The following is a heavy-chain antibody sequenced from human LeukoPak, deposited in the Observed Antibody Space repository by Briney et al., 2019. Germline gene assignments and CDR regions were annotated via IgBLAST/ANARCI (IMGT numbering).Heavy chain of an antibody. Sequence: PSETLSLTCAVYGGSFSGYYWSWIRQPPGKGPEWIGEINHSGSTNYNPPLKSRVTISVDTSKNQFSLKLSSVTAADTAVYYCARIRGYSYGLFDYWGQGTLVTVSS. CDR1: GGSFSGYY. CDR3: ARIRGYSYGLFDY. D-gene: IGHD5-18*01. J-gene: IGHJ4*02. V-gene: IGHV4-34*01. CDR2: INHSGST.